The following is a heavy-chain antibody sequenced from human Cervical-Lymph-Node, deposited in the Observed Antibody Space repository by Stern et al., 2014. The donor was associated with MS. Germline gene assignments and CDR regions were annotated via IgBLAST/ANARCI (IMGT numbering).Heavy chain of an antibody. V-gene: IGHV6-1*01. CDR1: GDSVSSSSTA. CDR3: ARDGVDSFGYGGYFYL. CDR2: TYYRSKWYN. J-gene: IGHJ2*01. Sequence: QVQLQQSGPGLVKPSQTLSLTCAISGDSVSSSSTAWNWIRQSPSRGLEWLGRTYYRSKWYNDYAVSVKSRISINPDTAKNQFSLHLSSVTPDDTAVYYCARDGVDSFGYGGYFYLWGRGTLVSVSS. D-gene: IGHD5-18*01.